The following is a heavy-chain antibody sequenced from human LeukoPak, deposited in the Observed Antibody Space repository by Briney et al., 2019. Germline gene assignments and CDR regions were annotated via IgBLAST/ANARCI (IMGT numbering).Heavy chain of an antibody. V-gene: IGHV1-18*01. CDR3: ARIDIAAVWFDP. D-gene: IGHD6-13*01. Sequence: ASVKVSCKASGYTFTSYGISWVRQAPGQGLEWMGWISAYNGNTNYAQKLQGRGTMTTDTSTSTAYMELRSLRSDDTAVYYCARIDIAAVWFDPWGQGTLVTVSS. J-gene: IGHJ5*02. CDR2: ISAYNGNT. CDR1: GYTFTSYG.